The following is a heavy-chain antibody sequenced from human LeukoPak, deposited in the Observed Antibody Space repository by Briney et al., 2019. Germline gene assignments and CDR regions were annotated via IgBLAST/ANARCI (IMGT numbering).Heavy chain of an antibody. D-gene: IGHD5-24*01. CDR1: RFIFDNYG. CDR3: ARPRGNVEMAAIPFDY. CDR2: ISDDGYST. J-gene: IGHJ4*02. Sequence: GGSLRLSCAASRFIFDNYGMTWVRQAPGKGLEWVSGISDDGYSTYYADSVKGRFTISRDNAKNSLYLQMNSLRAEDTAVYYCARPRGNVEMAAIPFDYWGQGTLVTVSS. V-gene: IGHV3-23*01.